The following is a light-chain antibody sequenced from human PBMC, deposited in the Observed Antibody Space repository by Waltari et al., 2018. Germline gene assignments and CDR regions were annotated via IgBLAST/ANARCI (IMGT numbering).Light chain of an antibody. J-gene: IGLJ2*01. CDR1: RAITFPASG. CDR2: YKSDSDK. V-gene: IGLV5-45*01. CDR3: MIWHSSAHVA. Sequence: QAVLPHRPPSSASLGDSASLTATYRRAITFPASGYYWFSQKQGSPPQFLLRYKSDSDKKQGSGVPSRFSGSNDASANAGILLISGLQSEDEADYYCMIWHSSAHVAFGGGTKLTVL.